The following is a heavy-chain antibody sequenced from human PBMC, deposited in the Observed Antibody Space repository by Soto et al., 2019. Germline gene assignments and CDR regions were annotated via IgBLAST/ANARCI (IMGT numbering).Heavy chain of an antibody. CDR2: IYYSGST. V-gene: IGHV4-30-4*01. CDR1: GGSISSGDYY. D-gene: IGHD3-3*01. CDR3: ARAYYDFWSGYYRAGYYFDY. Sequence: SSETLSLTCTVSGGSISSGDYYWSWIRQPPGKGLEWIGYIYYSGSTYYNPSLKSRVTISVDTSKNQFSLKLSSVTAADTAVYYCARAYYDFWSGYYRAGYYFDYWGQGTLVTVSS. J-gene: IGHJ4*02.